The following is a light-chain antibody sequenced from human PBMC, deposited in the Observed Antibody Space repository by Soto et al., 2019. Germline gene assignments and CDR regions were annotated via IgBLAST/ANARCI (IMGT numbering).Light chain of an antibody. Sequence: QSDLTQSASVSGSPGQSITISCTGTSSDVGNYNYVSWYQQHPGEVPKLIIFNVNNRPSGVSNRFSGSKSGNTASLTISGLQAVDEVDYYCSSLKRSTTYVCGTGTMVTVL. CDR1: SSDVGNYNY. V-gene: IGLV2-14*01. J-gene: IGLJ1*01. CDR2: NVN. CDR3: SSLKRSTTYV.